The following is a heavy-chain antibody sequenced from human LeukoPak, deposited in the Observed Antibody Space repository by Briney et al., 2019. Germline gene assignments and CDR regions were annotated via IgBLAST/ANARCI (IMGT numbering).Heavy chain of an antibody. CDR1: GGSISIYY. V-gene: IGHV4-4*07. D-gene: IGHD4-11*01. J-gene: IGHJ5*02. CDR2: FYTSGNT. Sequence: SETLSLTCTVSGGSISIYYWSWVRQPAGKGLEWIGRFYTSGNTNYNPALKSRVTMSVDTSKNQFSLKLSSVTAADTAVYYCARDRTEITVRGSHNWFDPWGPGTLVTVSS. CDR3: ARDRTEITVRGSHNWFDP.